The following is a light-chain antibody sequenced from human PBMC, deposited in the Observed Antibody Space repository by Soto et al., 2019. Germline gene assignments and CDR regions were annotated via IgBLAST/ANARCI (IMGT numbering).Light chain of an antibody. V-gene: IGLV1-40*01. CDR2: GNT. J-gene: IGLJ3*02. CDR3: HSYDTTLSGSV. Sequence: QPVLTQPPSVSGAPGQRVTISCTGSSSNIGTDYDVHWYRHLPGTAPKLLIYGNTNRPSGVPDRFSGSKSGTSASLAITGLQAEDEADYYCHSYDTTLSGSVFGGGTKLTVL. CDR1: SSNIGTDYD.